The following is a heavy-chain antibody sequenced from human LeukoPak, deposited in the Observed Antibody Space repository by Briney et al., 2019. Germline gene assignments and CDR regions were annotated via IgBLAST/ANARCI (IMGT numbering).Heavy chain of an antibody. CDR1: GYTFTCYY. Sequence: ASVKVSCKASGYTFTCYYIHWVRQAPGQGLEWMGCINPNNNGTNYAQKFQGKFTMTRDTSISTAYMELSRLRSDDTAVYYCARVLYDDILTGLNYWGQGPLVTVSS. CDR2: INPNNNGT. J-gene: IGHJ4*02. D-gene: IGHD3-9*01. CDR3: ARVLYDDILTGLNY. V-gene: IGHV1-2*02.